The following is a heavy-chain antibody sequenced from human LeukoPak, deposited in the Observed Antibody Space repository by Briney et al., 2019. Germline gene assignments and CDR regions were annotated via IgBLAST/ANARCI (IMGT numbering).Heavy chain of an antibody. D-gene: IGHD3-10*01. CDR1: GFTFSTYA. CDR3: AKGLGNMVRGVIIGDFDY. CDR2: ISGRGGST. Sequence: GGSLRLSCAASGFTFSTYAMSWVRQAPGKGVEWVAAISGRGGSTFYADSVKGRFTISRDNSKKTLYVQMNSLRVEDAAVYYCAKGLGNMVRGVIIGDFDYWGQGILVTVSS. V-gene: IGHV3-23*01. J-gene: IGHJ4*02.